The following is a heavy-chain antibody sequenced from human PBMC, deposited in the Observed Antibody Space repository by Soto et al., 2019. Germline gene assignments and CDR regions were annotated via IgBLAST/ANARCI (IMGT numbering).Heavy chain of an antibody. CDR3: ASRDPGTSVDY. V-gene: IGHV4-4*02. CDR1: GGSFTSNNW. J-gene: IGHJ4*02. CDR2: IYRTGST. D-gene: IGHD1-7*01. Sequence: QVQLQESGPGLVKPSGTLSLTCAVSGGSFTSNNWWTWVRQPPGQGLEWMGEIYRTGSTNYNPSLKSRVTISLDKSGNQFPVKVTSLTAADTAVYSCASRDPGTSVDYWGQGTLVTVSS.